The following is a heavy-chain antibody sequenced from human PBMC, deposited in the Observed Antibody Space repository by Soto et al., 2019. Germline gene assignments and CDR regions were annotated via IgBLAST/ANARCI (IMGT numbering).Heavy chain of an antibody. CDR3: AHSPWTDTEAYFDN. CDR1: GFSLSTSGVG. CDR2: NYWDDDR. V-gene: IGHV2-5*02. D-gene: IGHD5-18*01. J-gene: IGHJ4*02. Sequence: QITLKESTPTLVKPTQTLTLTCTFSGFSLSTSGVGVGWIRQPPGKALEWLALNYWDDDRRYSSSLKSRLTITKDTSKNQQDLTLTNVEPVDPATYYYAHSPWTDTEAYFDNWGQGTLDTVS.